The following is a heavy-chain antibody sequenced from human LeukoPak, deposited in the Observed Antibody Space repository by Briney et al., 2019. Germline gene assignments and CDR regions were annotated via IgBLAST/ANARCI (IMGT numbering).Heavy chain of an antibody. D-gene: IGHD5-18*01. J-gene: IGHJ4*02. CDR2: ISSSGSTI. V-gene: IGHV3-11*04. Sequence: GGSLRLSCAASGFTFSDYYMSWIRQAPGEGLEWVSYISSSGSTIYYADSVKGRFTISRDNAKNSLYLQMNSLRAEDTAVYYCARLYSWDYFDYWGQGTLVTVSS. CDR1: GFTFSDYY. CDR3: ARLYSWDYFDY.